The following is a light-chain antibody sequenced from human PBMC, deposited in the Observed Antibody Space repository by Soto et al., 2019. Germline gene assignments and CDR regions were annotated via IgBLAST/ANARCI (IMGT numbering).Light chain of an antibody. Sequence: IQMTQSPSSLSASVGDTVTITCRASQNIDIYLNWYQQKPGTAPKVLISGASNLQSGVPSRFSGSGSGTDFTLTINNLQPEDFASYFCQQTFNSPPWTFGQGTKVDIK. CDR1: QNIDIY. CDR2: GAS. CDR3: QQTFNSPPWT. V-gene: IGKV1-39*01. J-gene: IGKJ1*01.